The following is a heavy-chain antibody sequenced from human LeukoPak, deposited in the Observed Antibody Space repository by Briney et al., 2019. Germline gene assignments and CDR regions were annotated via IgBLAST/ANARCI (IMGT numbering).Heavy chain of an antibody. V-gene: IGHV4-38-2*02. CDR2: VYHGGNT. J-gene: IGHJ1*01. CDR3: ARSYSGSFLY. D-gene: IGHD1-26*01. Sequence: PSETLSLTCTVSGYSISNGYYWGWIRQPPGKGLEFIGSVYHGGNTYYKASLKSRVTISLDTSKNQFSLRLSSVTAADTAVNYCARSYSGSFLYWGQGSLVTVSS. CDR1: GYSISNGYY.